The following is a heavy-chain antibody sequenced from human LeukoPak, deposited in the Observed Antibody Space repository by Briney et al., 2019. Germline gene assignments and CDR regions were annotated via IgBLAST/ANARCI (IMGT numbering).Heavy chain of an antibody. V-gene: IGHV4-59*08. CDR2: IYYSGST. CDR1: GDSLSNYY. Sequence: SETLSLTCTVSGDSLSNYYWSWIRQSPGKGLEWIGYIYYSGSTGYNHSLRSRVTISIDTSNKQFSLRLSSVTAADTAIYYCVRYLGVTSRLEYWGQGTLVTVSA. J-gene: IGHJ4*02. D-gene: IGHD2-8*01. CDR3: VRYLGVTSRLEY.